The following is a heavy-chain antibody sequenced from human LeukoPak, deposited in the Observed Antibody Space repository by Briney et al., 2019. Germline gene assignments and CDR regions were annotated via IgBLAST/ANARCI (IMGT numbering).Heavy chain of an antibody. Sequence: GGSLRLSCAASGLTVNNNYMSWVRQAPGKGLEWVSFVYSDGTTYYAGSVKGRFTFSIDTSNNTLYLQMNSLRAEDTAFYYCARVVFSDYCFDNWGQGTLVTVSS. CDR1: GLTVNNNY. V-gene: IGHV3-53*01. J-gene: IGHJ4*02. D-gene: IGHD2-21*02. CDR2: VYSDGTT. CDR3: ARVVFSDYCFDN.